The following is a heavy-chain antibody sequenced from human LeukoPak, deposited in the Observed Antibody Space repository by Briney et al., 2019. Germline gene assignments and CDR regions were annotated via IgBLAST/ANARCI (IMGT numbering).Heavy chain of an antibody. CDR2: ISYDGSNK. V-gene: IGHV3-30*04. Sequence: GGSLRLSCAASGFTFSSYAMHWVRQAPGKGLEWVAVISYDGSNKYYADSVKGRFTISRDNSKNTLYLQMNSLRAEDTAVYYCARDRSSSWLYYYYYYMDVWGEGTTVTVSS. D-gene: IGHD6-13*01. CDR3: ARDRSSSWLYYYYYYMDV. CDR1: GFTFSSYA. J-gene: IGHJ6*03.